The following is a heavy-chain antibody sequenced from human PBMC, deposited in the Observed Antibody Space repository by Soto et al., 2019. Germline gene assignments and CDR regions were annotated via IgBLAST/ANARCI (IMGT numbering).Heavy chain of an antibody. CDR1: GYTFTSYA. CDR3: ARGDATKIVVTTYYAKDV. J-gene: IGHJ6*02. CDR2: INAGNGNT. V-gene: IGHV1-3*01. D-gene: IGHD3-9*01. Sequence: ASVKVSCKTSGYTFTSYAMHWVRQAPGQRLEWMGWINAGNGNTKYSQKFQGRVTITRDTSASTAYMDVSSLRSEDTAVYYCARGDATKIVVTTYYAKDVWGQGTTVTVSS.